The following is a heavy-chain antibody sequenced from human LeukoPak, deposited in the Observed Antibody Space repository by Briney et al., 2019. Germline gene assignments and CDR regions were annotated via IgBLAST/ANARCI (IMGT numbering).Heavy chain of an antibody. J-gene: IGHJ6*03. D-gene: IGHD3-10*01. Sequence: GASVKVSCKASGYTFTSYDISWVRQAPGQGLEWMGCISTHNGNTKYAQKLQGRVTMTTDTSTSTAHMELRSLRSDDTAVYYCARNGSGTYYNGPDYYMDVWGKGTTVIVPS. CDR1: GYTFTSYD. CDR2: ISTHNGNT. V-gene: IGHV1-18*01. CDR3: ARNGSGTYYNGPDYYMDV.